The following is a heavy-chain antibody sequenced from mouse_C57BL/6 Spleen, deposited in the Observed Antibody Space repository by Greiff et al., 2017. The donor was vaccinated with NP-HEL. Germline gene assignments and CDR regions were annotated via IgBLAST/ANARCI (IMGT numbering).Heavy chain of an antibody. CDR2: IDPETGGT. CDR1: GYTFTDYE. J-gene: IGHJ3*01. V-gene: IGHV1-15*01. Sequence: VQLVESGAELVRPGASVTLSCKASGYTFTDYEMHWVKQTPVHGLEWIGAIDPETGGTAYNQKFKGKATLTADKSSSTAYMELRSLTSEDSAVYYCTSSGYDGSWFAYWGQGTLVTVSA. CDR3: TSSGYDGSWFAY. D-gene: IGHD2-2*01.